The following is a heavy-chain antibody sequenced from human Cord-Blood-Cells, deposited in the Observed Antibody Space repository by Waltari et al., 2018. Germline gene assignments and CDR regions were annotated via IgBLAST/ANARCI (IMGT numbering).Heavy chain of an antibody. V-gene: IGHV3-30*04. D-gene: IGHD6-13*01. Sequence: QVQLVESGGGVVQPGRSLRLSCAASGFTLSSYAMHWARQAPGKGLEWVAVISYDGSNKYYADSVKGRFTISRDNSKNTLYLQMNSLRAEDTAVYYCARDPIAAAGDYWGQGTLVTVSS. CDR3: ARDPIAAAGDY. J-gene: IGHJ4*02. CDR2: ISYDGSNK. CDR1: GFTLSSYA.